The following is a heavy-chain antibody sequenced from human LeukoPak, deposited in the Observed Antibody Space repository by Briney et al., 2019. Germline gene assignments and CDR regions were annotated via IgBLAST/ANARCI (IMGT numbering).Heavy chain of an antibody. CDR1: GFTVSSNY. J-gene: IGHJ4*02. Sequence: GGSLRLSCAASGFTVSSNYMSWVRQAPGKGLEWVSAISGTGGSTYYADSAKGRFIISRDNSKSTLYLQMNSLRAEDTAVYYCAKDPTTNYYDSSGYGYFDYWGQGTLVTVPS. CDR3: AKDPTTNYYDSSGYGYFDY. CDR2: ISGTGGST. D-gene: IGHD3-22*01. V-gene: IGHV3-23*01.